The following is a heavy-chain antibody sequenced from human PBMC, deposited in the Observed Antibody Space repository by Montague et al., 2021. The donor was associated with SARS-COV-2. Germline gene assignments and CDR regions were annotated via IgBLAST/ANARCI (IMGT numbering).Heavy chain of an antibody. CDR3: ARDGDGWEVPFDF. D-gene: IGHD1-26*01. J-gene: IGHJ4*01. V-gene: IGHV6-1*01. CDR1: GDSVSRNGVA. Sequence: CAISGDSVSRNGVAWTWIRQSPSRGLEYLGRTYYTSRWHNDQAPSVKGRLTVNPDTSKNQFSLHLNSVTPEDTAGYYCARDGDGWEVPFDFWSQGTLVTVSS. CDR2: TYYTSRWHN.